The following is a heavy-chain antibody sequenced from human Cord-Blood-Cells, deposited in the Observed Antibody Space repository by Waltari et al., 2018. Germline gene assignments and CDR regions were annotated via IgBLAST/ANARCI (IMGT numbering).Heavy chain of an antibody. J-gene: IGHJ4*02. Sequence: QVQLVQSGAEVKKPGSSVKVSCKASGGTFSRYAISWVRQAPGQGLEWMGRIIPILGIANYAQKFQGRVTITADKSTSTAYMELSSLRSDDTAVYYCARIAEYNWTFDDWGQGTLVTVSS. CDR1: GGTFSRYA. V-gene: IGHV1-69*09. CDR3: ARIAEYNWTFDD. CDR2: IIPILGIA. D-gene: IGHD1-20*01.